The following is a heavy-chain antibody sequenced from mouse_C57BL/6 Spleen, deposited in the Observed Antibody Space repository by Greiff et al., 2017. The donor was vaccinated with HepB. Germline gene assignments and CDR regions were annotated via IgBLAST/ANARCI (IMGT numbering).Heavy chain of an antibody. CDR1: GYTFTDYY. Sequence: EVQLQQSGPELVKPGASVKISCKASGYTFTDYYMNWVKQSHGKSLEWIGDINPNNGGTSYNQKFKGKATLTVDKSSSTAYMELRSLTSEDSAVYYCARRATTVVSMDYWGQGTSVTVSS. CDR3: ARRATTVVSMDY. V-gene: IGHV1-26*01. D-gene: IGHD1-1*01. CDR2: INPNNGGT. J-gene: IGHJ4*01.